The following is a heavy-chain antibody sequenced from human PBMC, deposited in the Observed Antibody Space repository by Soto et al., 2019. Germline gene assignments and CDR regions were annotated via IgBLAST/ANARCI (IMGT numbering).Heavy chain of an antibody. CDR1: GFSLSTSGVG. J-gene: IGHJ4*02. D-gene: IGHD4-4*01. CDR3: AHRPRVTTFSRGDYFDY. CDR2: IYWDDDK. V-gene: IGHV2-5*02. Sequence: SGPTLVKPTQTLTLTCTFSGFSLSTSGVGVGWIRQPPGKALEWLALIYWDDDKRYSPSLKSRLTITKDTSKNQVVLTMTNMDPVDTATYYCAHRPRVTTFSRGDYFDYWGQGTLVTVSS.